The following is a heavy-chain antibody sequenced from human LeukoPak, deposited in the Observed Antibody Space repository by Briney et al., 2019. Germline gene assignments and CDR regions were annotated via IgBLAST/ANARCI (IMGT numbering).Heavy chain of an antibody. J-gene: IGHJ4*02. CDR1: GFTFSSYG. CDR2: IRGSGGST. Sequence: GGCLRLSCAASGFTFSSYGMSWVRQAPGGGRGWVSAIRGSGGSTYYAYSVKGRFTISRDNSKNTLYLQMNSLRAEDTAVYYCAKLSGGGYSYGYTATFDYWGQGTLVTVSS. D-gene: IGHD5-18*01. V-gene: IGHV3-23*01. CDR3: AKLSGGGYSYGYTATFDY.